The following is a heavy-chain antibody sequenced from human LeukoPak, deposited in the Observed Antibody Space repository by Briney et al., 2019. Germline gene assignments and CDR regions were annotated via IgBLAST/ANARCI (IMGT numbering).Heavy chain of an antibody. J-gene: IGHJ4*02. D-gene: IGHD2-2*01. CDR3: AKVGAGYCSSTSCRRSYFDY. CDR2: IWYDGSNK. Sequence: PGRSLRLPCAASGFTFSSYGMHWVRQAPGKGLEWVAVIWYDGSNKYYADSVKGRFTISRDNSKNTLYLQMNSLRAEDTAVYYCAKVGAGYCSSTSCRRSYFDYWGQGTLVTVSS. V-gene: IGHV3-33*06. CDR1: GFTFSSYG.